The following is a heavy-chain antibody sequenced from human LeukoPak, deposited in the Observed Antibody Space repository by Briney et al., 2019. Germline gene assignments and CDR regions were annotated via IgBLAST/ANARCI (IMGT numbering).Heavy chain of an antibody. D-gene: IGHD3-3*01. Sequence: ASVKVSCKTSGYTFTNYGLSWVRQAPGQGLEWMGWISAYNGNTNYAQKLQGRVTMTTDTSTSTAYMELRSLRSDDTAVYYCARDSLGYYDFWSGYYTEVGYYFDYWGQGTLVTVSS. V-gene: IGHV1-18*01. CDR1: GYTFTNYG. CDR3: ARDSLGYYDFWSGYYTEVGYYFDY. CDR2: ISAYNGNT. J-gene: IGHJ4*02.